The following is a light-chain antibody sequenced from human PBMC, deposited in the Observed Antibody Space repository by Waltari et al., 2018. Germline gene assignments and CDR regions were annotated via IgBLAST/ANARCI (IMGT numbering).Light chain of an antibody. V-gene: IGKV3-20*01. Sequence: EIVLTQSPGTLSLSPGESATLSCRTSQSVTRALAWYQQKPGQAPRLLIHGAANRATGIPDRFSGSVSGTDFSLTISSLEPEDFAVYYCQHYLRLPVTFGQGTKVEVK. CDR3: QHYLRLPVT. CDR1: QSVTRA. CDR2: GAA. J-gene: IGKJ1*01.